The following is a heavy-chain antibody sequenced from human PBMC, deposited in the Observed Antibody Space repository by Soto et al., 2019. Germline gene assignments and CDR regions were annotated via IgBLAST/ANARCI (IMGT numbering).Heavy chain of an antibody. CDR3: ARGVAARPHSYYFDY. D-gene: IGHD6-6*01. Sequence: QVQLQESGPGLVKPSETLSLTCTVSGGSISSYYWSWIRQPPGKGLEWIGYIYYSGSTNYNPSLKSRVSISVDTSKIQFSLKVSSVTAADTAVYYCARGVAARPHSYYFDYWGQGTLVTVSS. V-gene: IGHV4-59*01. CDR1: GGSISSYY. CDR2: IYYSGST. J-gene: IGHJ4*02.